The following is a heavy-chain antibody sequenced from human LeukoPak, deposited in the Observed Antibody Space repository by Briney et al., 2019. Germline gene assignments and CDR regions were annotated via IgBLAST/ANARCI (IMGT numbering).Heavy chain of an antibody. CDR1: GYTFTGYY. Sequence: ASVKVSCKASGYTFTGYYMHWVRQAPGQGLEWMGWINPNSGGTNYAQKFQGRVTMTRDTSISTAYMELSRLRSDDTAVYYCAMTQDVVVVAATRECFQHWGQGTLVTVSS. CDR3: AMTQDVVVVAATRECFQH. V-gene: IGHV1-2*02. J-gene: IGHJ1*01. CDR2: INPNSGGT. D-gene: IGHD2-15*01.